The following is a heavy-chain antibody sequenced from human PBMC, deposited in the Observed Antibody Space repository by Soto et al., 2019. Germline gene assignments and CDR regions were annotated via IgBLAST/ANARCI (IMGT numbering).Heavy chain of an antibody. D-gene: IGHD2-15*01. Sequence: EMYLVDSGGGLVQPGGSLRLSCAASGFSVTTNYMIWVRQAPGKGLEWVSVIYTNGGTKYADSVKGRFTISRDNSMNTVYLQVHSLRVEEPAVYYCARPEVDMPTPWGQRTLVTVSS. CDR1: GFSVTTNY. CDR3: ARPEVDMPTP. J-gene: IGHJ5*02. CDR2: IYTNGGT. V-gene: IGHV3-66*04.